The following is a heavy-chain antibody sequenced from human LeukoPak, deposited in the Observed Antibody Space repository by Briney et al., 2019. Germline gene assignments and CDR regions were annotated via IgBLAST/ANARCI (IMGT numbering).Heavy chain of an antibody. CDR3: ARVRGSTSSVFDY. D-gene: IGHD2-2*01. CDR2: IYYSGST. J-gene: IGHJ4*02. Sequence: SETLSLTCTVSGGSISSYYWSWIRQPPGKGLEWIGYIYYSGSTNYNPSLKSRDTISVNTSKNQFSLKLTSVTAADTAVYYCARVRGSTSSVFDYWGQGTLVTVSS. CDR1: GGSISSYY. V-gene: IGHV4-59*01.